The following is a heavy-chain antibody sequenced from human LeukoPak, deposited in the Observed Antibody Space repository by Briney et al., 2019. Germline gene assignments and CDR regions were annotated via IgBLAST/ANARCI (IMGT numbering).Heavy chain of an antibody. D-gene: IGHD2-2*01. CDR2: MNPNSGNT. Sequence: ASVKVSCKASGYTFTSYDINWVRQATGQGLEWMGWMNPNSGNTGYAQKFQGRVTITRNTSISTAYMELSSLRSEDTAVYYCARGRSGVVVPAAKMYNWFDPWGQGTLVTVSS. J-gene: IGHJ5*02. V-gene: IGHV1-8*03. CDR3: ARGRSGVVVPAAKMYNWFDP. CDR1: GYTFTSYD.